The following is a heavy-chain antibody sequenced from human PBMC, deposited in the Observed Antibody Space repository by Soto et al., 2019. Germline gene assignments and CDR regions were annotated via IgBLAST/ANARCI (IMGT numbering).Heavy chain of an antibody. V-gene: IGHV3-15*07. CDR3: SKQRGPAGYSYYGLEV. Sequence: QVVESGGGLVTPGASISLSCVGSGFDFTPAWMHWVRQAPGTGLEWVGRIKSKGSGGTTDDSAPVKGRFTISRDDSKNTVYLQMNSLKSEDTAVYFCSKQRGPAGYSYYGLEVWGQGITVTVTS. D-gene: IGHD2-15*01. CDR1: GFDFTPAW. J-gene: IGHJ6*01. CDR2: IKSKGSGGTT.